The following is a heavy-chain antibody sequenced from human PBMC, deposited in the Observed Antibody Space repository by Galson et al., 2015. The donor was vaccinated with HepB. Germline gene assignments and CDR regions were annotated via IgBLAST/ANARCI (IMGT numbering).Heavy chain of an antibody. CDR3: ARDLVGTTPHYYFDY. Sequence: SLRLSCAASGFTFSSYAMHWVRQAPGKGLEWVAVISYDGSNKYYADSVKGRFTISRDNSKNTLYLQMNSLRAEDTAVYYCARDLVGTTPHYYFDYWGQGTLVTVSS. D-gene: IGHD1-1*01. CDR2: ISYDGSNK. J-gene: IGHJ4*02. V-gene: IGHV3-30*04. CDR1: GFTFSSYA.